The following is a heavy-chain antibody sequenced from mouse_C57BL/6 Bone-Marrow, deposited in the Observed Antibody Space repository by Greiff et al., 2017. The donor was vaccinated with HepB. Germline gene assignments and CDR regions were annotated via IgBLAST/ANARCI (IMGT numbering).Heavy chain of an antibody. V-gene: IGHV1-63*01. CDR1: GYTFTNYW. D-gene: IGHD1-1*01. CDR2: IYPGGGYT. Sequence: QVQLQQSGAELVRPGTSVKMSCKASGYTFTNYWIGWAKPRPGHGLEWIGDIYPGGGYTNYNEKFKGKATLTADKSSSTAYMQFSSLTSEDSAIYYCARRWLHYGSYAYWGQGTLVTVSA. CDR3: ARRWLHYGSYAY. J-gene: IGHJ3*01.